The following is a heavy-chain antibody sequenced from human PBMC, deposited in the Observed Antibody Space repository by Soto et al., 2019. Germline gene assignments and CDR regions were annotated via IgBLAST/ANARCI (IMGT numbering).Heavy chain of an antibody. Sequence: QVQLVESGGGVAQPGRSLRLSCAASGFTFSSYAMHWVRQAPGKGLEWVAVISYDGSNKYYADSVKGRFTISRDNSKNTLYLQMNSLRAEDTAVYYCARVGYGDYYYYGMDVWGQGTTVTVSS. V-gene: IGHV3-30-3*01. CDR1: GFTFSSYA. CDR2: ISYDGSNK. CDR3: ARVGYGDYYYYGMDV. D-gene: IGHD4-17*01. J-gene: IGHJ6*02.